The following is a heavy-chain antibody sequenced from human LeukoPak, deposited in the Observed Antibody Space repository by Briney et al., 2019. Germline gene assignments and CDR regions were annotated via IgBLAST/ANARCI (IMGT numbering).Heavy chain of an antibody. D-gene: IGHD6-19*01. CDR3: ARDGGWYKRGLDHYYYYMDV. J-gene: IGHJ6*03. CDR2: IYHSGST. CDR1: GYSISSGHY. V-gene: IGHV4-38-2*02. Sequence: SETLSLTCTVSGYSISSGHYWGWIRQPPGKGLEWIGSIYHSGSTYYNPSLKSRVTISVDTSKNQFSLKLSSVTAADTALYYCARDGGWYKRGLDHYYYYMDVWGKGTTVIVSS.